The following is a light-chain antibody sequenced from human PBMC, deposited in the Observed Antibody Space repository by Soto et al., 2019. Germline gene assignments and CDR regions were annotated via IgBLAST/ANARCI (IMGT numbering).Light chain of an antibody. V-gene: IGKV3D-20*02. CDR1: QSVSSSY. CDR3: QQRNYWQVT. J-gene: IGKJ5*01. CDR2: DTS. Sequence: EIVLTQSPGTLSLSPGERATLSCSASQSVSSSYLAWYQQTPGQAPRLLVYDTSYRATGVPDRFSGSGSGTDFTLTISSLEPEDFAIYYCQQRNYWQVTFGQGTRLEIK.